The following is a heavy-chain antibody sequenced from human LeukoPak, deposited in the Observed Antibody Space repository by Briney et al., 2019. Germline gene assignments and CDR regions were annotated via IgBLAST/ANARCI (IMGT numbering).Heavy chain of an antibody. CDR1: GHSIINSYY. V-gene: IGHV4-38-2*02. J-gene: IGHJ4*01. CDR2: IYHTGST. Sequence: PSETLSLTCTVSGHSIINSYYWGWIRQPPGKGLEWIGSIYHTGSTYYNPSLKSRVTISVDTSKSQFSLKLTSVTAADTAVYYCARDWSGPYYFDHWGQGTLVTVSS. CDR3: ARDWSGPYYFDH. D-gene: IGHD3-3*01.